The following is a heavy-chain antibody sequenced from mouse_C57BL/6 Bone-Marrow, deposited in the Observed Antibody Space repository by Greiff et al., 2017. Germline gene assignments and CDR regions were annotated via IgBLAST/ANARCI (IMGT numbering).Heavy chain of an antibody. Sequence: VQLQQSGAELVRPGASVKLSCTASGFNITDDYMHWVKQRPEQGLEWIGWIDPENGDTNYASKFQGKATITADTSSNTAYLQLSSLTSEDTAVYYCTTPFTTVVDYAMDYWGQGTSVTVSS. CDR1: GFNITDDY. D-gene: IGHD1-1*01. J-gene: IGHJ4*01. CDR3: TTPFTTVVDYAMDY. V-gene: IGHV14-4*01. CDR2: IDPENGDT.